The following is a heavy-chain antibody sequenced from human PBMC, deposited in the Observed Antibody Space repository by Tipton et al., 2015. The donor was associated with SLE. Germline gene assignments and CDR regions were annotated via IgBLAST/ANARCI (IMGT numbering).Heavy chain of an antibody. V-gene: IGHV4-4*07. CDR2: IYISGST. D-gene: IGHD6-19*01. CDR1: CGSISSYY. J-gene: IGHJ3*02. Sequence: TLSLTCTVSCGSISSYYWSWIRQPAGKGLEWIGRIYISGSTNYNPPLRSRGTMSVDTSKNQFSLKLSSVTAADTAVYYCAQWLGDAFDIWGQGTMVTVSS. CDR3: AQWLGDAFDI.